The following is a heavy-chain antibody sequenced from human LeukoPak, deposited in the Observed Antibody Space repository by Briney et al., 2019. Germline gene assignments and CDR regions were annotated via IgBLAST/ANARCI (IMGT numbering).Heavy chain of an antibody. V-gene: IGHV3-23*01. D-gene: IGHD3-22*01. J-gene: IGHJ4*02. CDR1: GFTFGNYA. Sequence: GGSLRLSCAASGFTFGNYAMNWVRQAPGKGLEWVSSLSGSGGSTYYADSVKGRFTISRDNSKNTLYLQVNSLRDEDTAVYYCAKGRRPYYYDSSGYYSFDYWGQGTLVTVSS. CDR3: AKGRRPYYYDSSGYYSFDY. CDR2: LSGSGGST.